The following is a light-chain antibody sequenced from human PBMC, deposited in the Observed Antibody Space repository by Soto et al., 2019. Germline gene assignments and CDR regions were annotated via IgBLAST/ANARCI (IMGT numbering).Light chain of an antibody. V-gene: IGLV2-23*01. CDR2: EGS. CDR3: CSYAGSSALYV. J-gene: IGLJ1*01. CDR1: SSDVGGYNL. Sequence: QSVLTQPASVSGSPGQSITISCTGTSSDVGGYNLVSRYQQYPGKAPKLLIYEGSRRPPGVSDRFSGSKSGNTASLTISGLQAEDEADYHCCSYAGSSALYVFGSGTKVTVL.